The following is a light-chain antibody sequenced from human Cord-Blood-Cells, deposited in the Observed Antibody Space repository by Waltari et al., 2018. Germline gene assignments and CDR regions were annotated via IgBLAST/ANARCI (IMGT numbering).Light chain of an antibody. V-gene: IGLV3-25*03. CDR3: QSADSSGTYPYV. CDR2: KDS. CDR1: ALPKQY. Sequence: SYELTQPPSVSVSPGQTARITCSGDALPKQYAYWYQQKTGQAPVLVIYKDSERPAGIPERFSGSSSGTTVTLTISGGQAEDEADYYCQSADSSGTYPYVFGTGTKVTVL. J-gene: IGLJ1*01.